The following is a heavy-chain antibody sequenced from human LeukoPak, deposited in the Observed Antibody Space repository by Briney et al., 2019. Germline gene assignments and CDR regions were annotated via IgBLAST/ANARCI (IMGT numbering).Heavy chain of an antibody. CDR1: GGSISSGGYY. D-gene: IGHD6-6*01. CDR2: IYYSGST. Sequence: SQTLSLTCTVSGGSISSGGYYWSWIRQHPGKGLEWIGYIYYSGSTYYDPSLKSRVTISVDTSKNQFSLKLSSVTAADTAVYYCARDSHGYSSSSHLGYWGQGTLVTVSS. J-gene: IGHJ4*02. V-gene: IGHV4-31*03. CDR3: ARDSHGYSSSSHLGY.